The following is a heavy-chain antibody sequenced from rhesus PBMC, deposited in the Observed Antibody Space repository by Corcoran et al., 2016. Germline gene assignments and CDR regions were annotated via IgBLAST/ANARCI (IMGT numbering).Heavy chain of an antibody. CDR2: IYGSRRST. CDR3: ARDGSNYLLFDS. J-gene: IGHJ4*01. CDR1: GGSISSPTW. V-gene: IGHV4-93*01. Sequence: QVQLRESGPAVVEPSETLSLTCAVSGGSISSPTWWSWIRQSPGKGLEWIGAIYGSRRSTDYNPSLKSRVTISKDTPNNQFSRKLRSVTAADTAVYYCARDGSNYLLFDSWGQGVLVTVSS. D-gene: IGHD2-2*01.